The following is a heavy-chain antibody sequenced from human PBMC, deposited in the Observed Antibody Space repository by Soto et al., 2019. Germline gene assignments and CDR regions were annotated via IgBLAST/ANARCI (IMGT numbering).Heavy chain of an antibody. D-gene: IGHD5-18*01. CDR1: GFAFISYA. J-gene: IGHJ4*02. Sequence: PWGSLRLSCAASGFAFISYAMIWCGQAPGKGLEWVSAISGSGGSTYYADSVKGRFTISRDNSKNTLYLQMNSLRAEDTAVYYCAQAPAMADFDYWGQGTLVTVSS. CDR2: ISGSGGST. V-gene: IGHV3-23*01. CDR3: AQAPAMADFDY.